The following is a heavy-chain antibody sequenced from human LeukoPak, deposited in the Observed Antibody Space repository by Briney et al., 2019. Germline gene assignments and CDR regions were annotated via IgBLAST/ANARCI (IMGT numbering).Heavy chain of an antibody. CDR1: GYTFTGYY. J-gene: IGHJ4*02. CDR3: ARDIGYSSSWYVFY. Sequence: ASVQVSCKASGYTFTGYYMHWVRQAPAQGLEWMGWINPNSGGTNYAQKFQGRVTMTRDTSISTAYMELSRLRSDDTAVYYCARDIGYSSSWYVFYWGQGTLVTVSS. V-gene: IGHV1-2*02. CDR2: INPNSGGT. D-gene: IGHD6-13*01.